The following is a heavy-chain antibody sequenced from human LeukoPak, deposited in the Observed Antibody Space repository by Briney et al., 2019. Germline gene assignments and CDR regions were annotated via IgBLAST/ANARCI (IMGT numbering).Heavy chain of an antibody. CDR1: GFTFSSYA. CDR3: AKGARSWELLHNWFDP. J-gene: IGHJ5*02. CDR2: ISGSGGST. V-gene: IGHV3-23*01. Sequence: GGSLRLSCAASGFTFSSYAMSWVRQAPGKGLEWVSAISGSGGSTYYADSVKGRFTISRDNSKNTLYLQMNSLRAEDTAVYYCAKGARSWELLHNWFDPWGQGTLVTVSS. D-gene: IGHD1-26*01.